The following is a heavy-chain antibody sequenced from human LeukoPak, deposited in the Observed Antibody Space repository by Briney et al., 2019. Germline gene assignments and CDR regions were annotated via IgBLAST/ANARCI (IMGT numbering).Heavy chain of an antibody. D-gene: IGHD5-18*01. J-gene: IGHJ5*02. V-gene: IGHV3-53*01. Sequence: GGSLRLSCAASGFTVSSNYMSWVRQAPGKGLEWVSVIYSGGSTYYADSVKGRFTISRDNSKNTLYLQMNSLRAEDTAVYYCARGGYSYGRNWFDPWGQGTLVTVSS. CDR2: IYSGGST. CDR1: GFTVSSNY. CDR3: ARGGYSYGRNWFDP.